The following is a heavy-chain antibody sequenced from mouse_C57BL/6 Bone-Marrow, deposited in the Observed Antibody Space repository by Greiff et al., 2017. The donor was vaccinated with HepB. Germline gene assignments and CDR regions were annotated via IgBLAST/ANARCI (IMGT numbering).Heavy chain of an antibody. Sequence: EVQVVESGGGLVQPGGSLKLSCAASGFTFSDYYMYWVRQTPEKRLEWVAYISNGGGSTYYPDTVKGRFTISRDNAKNTLYLQMSRLKSEDTAMYYCARLPWFAYWGQGTLVTVSA. CDR2: ISNGGGST. CDR3: ARLPWFAY. V-gene: IGHV5-12*01. CDR1: GFTFSDYY. J-gene: IGHJ3*01.